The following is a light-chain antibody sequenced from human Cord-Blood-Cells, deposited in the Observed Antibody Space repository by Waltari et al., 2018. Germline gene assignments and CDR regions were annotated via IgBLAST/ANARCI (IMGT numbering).Light chain of an antibody. CDR3: CSYAGSYTL. J-gene: IGLJ2*01. Sequence: QSALTQPRPVSGSPGQSVTISCPGTSSAVGGYNYVSWYQQHPGKAPKLMIYDVSKRPSGVPDRFSGSKSGNTASLTIAGLQAEDEADYYCCSYAGSYTLFGGGTKLTVL. CDR2: DVS. CDR1: SSAVGGYNY. V-gene: IGLV2-11*01.